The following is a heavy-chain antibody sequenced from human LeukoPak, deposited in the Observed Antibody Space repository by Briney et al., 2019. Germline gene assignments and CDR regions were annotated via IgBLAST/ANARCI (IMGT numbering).Heavy chain of an antibody. CDR1: GYTFTSYG. CDR2: ISAYNGNT. Sequence: APVKVSCKASGYTFTSYGISWVRQAPGQGLEWMGWISAYNGNTNYAQKLQGRVTMTTDTSTSTAYMELRSLRSDDTAVYYCARVVTFGGVIPNAFDIWGQGTMVTVSS. D-gene: IGHD3-16*02. J-gene: IGHJ3*02. V-gene: IGHV1-18*01. CDR3: ARVVTFGGVIPNAFDI.